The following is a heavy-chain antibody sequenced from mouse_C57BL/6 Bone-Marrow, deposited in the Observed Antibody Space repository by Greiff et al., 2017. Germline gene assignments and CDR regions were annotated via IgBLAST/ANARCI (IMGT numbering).Heavy chain of an antibody. D-gene: IGHD2-4*01. Sequence: QVQLKVSGAELVRPGTSVKVSCKASGYAFTNYLIEWVKQRPGQGLEWIGVINPGSGGTNYNEKFKGKATLTADKSSSTAYMQLSSLTSEDSAVYFCAREVYYDYDDDAMDYWGQGTSVTVSS. J-gene: IGHJ4*01. CDR1: GYAFTNYL. V-gene: IGHV1-54*01. CDR2: INPGSGGT. CDR3: AREVYYDYDDDAMDY.